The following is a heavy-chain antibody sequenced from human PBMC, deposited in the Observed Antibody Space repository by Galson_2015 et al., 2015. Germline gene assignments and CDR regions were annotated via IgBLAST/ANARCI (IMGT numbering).Heavy chain of an antibody. CDR1: GFTFSSYW. D-gene: IGHD3-10*01. CDR2: INSDGSST. CDR3: ASASSYYGSGSYYNNY. J-gene: IGHJ4*02. V-gene: IGHV3-74*01. Sequence: SLRLSCAASGFTFSSYWMHWVRHAPGKGLVWVSRINSDGSSTSYADSVKGRFTISRDNAKNTLYLQMNSLRAEDTAVYYCASASSYYGSGSYYNNYWGQGTPLTVSS.